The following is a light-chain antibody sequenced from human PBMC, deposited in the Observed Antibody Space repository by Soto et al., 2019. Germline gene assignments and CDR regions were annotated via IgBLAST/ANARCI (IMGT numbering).Light chain of an antibody. Sequence: QSALTQPASVSGTPGQSITISCTGNSSDVGGYNYVSWYQQHPGKAPKLMIYEVSNRPSGVSNRFSGSKSGNTASLTISGLQAEDEADYYCSSYTSSSTYGFGTGTKLTVL. CDR3: SSYTSSSTYG. CDR2: EVS. CDR1: SSDVGGYNY. J-gene: IGLJ1*01. V-gene: IGLV2-14*01.